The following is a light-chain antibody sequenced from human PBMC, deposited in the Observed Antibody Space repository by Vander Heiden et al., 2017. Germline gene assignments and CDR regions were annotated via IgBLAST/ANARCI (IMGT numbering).Light chain of an antibody. Sequence: EIVLTQYPATLSLSPGDRATLSCGASQIISNNYLAWYQQKPGLAPRLLIYEAYSRAAGIPDRFSGSGSGTDFTRTINRLEPEDFGIYYCQHYDNSPPYTFGQGTKLEIK. V-gene: IGKV3D-20*01. J-gene: IGKJ2*01. CDR1: QIISNNY. CDR3: QHYDNSPPYT. CDR2: EAY.